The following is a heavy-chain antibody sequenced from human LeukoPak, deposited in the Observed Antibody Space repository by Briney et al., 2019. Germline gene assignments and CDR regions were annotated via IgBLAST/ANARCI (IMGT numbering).Heavy chain of an antibody. CDR1: GFTFSSYD. V-gene: IGHV3-13*04. J-gene: IGHJ6*02. CDR2: IGTAGDT. Sequence: PGGSLRLSCAASGFTFSSYDMHWVRQATGKGLEWVSGIGTAGDTYYPGSVKGRFIISRENGKNSFYLQMNSLRAGDTAVHYCARDRSPWGRGEGMDVWGQGTTVTVSS. CDR3: ARDRSPWGRGEGMDV. D-gene: IGHD3-16*01.